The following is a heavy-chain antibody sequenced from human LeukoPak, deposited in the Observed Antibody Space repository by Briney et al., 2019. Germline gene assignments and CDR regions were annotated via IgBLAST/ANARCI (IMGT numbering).Heavy chain of an antibody. CDR3: ARPGGDYMNGPRIDP. J-gene: IGHJ5*02. CDR1: GFTFSAYA. D-gene: IGHD4-17*01. V-gene: IGHV3-30*04. CDR2: ISYNENDK. Sequence: PGGSLRLSCAASGFTFSAYAMYWVRQAPGKGLEWVALISYNENDKYYADSVKGRFTISRDNSKNTLYLQMSSLRTEDTAVYYCARPGGDYMNGPRIDPWGQGTLVTVSS.